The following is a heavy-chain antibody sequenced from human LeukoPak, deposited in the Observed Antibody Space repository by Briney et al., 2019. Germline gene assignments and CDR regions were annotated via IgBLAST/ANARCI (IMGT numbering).Heavy chain of an antibody. CDR1: GGSIGSSPKY. V-gene: IGHV4-39*01. CDR2: IYYSGTT. J-gene: IGHJ4*02. Sequence: SETLSLTCTVSGGSIGSSPKYWGWIRQPPGKGLEWIGNIYYSGTTYYNASLQSRVTISIDTSKNQFSLRLNSVTAADTAMYFCVKSGGYGLIDYWGQGTLVTVSS. D-gene: IGHD1-26*01. CDR3: VKSGGYGLIDY.